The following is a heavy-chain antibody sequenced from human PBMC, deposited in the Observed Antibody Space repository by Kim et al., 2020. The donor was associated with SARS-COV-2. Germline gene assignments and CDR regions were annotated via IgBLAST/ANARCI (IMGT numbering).Heavy chain of an antibody. V-gene: IGHV3-11*04. CDR1: GFTFSDYY. J-gene: IGHJ4*02. Sequence: GGSLRLSCAASGFTFSDYYMSWIRQAPGKGPEWISYISGSNTNIYYADSVKGRFTISRDNAKETLYLHMNSLRVEDTAVYYCARDSSYWGQGILVTVPS. CDR2: ISGSNTNI. CDR3: ARDSSY.